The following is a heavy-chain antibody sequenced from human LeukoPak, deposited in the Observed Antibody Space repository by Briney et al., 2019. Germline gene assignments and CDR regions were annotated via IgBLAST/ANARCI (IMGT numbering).Heavy chain of an antibody. CDR1: GFTFSEYA. CDR2: IIGSGAGT. V-gene: IGHV3-23*01. Sequence: GGSLRLSCAASGFTFSEYAMSWVRQAPGKGLECVSSIIGSGAGTYYGDSVKGRFTISRDNSKNTLYLQMNSLRAEDTAVYYCAKDPHIAVPDYWGQGTLVTVSS. J-gene: IGHJ4*02. D-gene: IGHD6-19*01. CDR3: AKDPHIAVPDY.